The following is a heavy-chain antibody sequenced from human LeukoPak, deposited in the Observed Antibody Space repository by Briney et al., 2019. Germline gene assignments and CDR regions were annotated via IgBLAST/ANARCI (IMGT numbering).Heavy chain of an antibody. D-gene: IGHD5-18*01. J-gene: IGHJ5*02. V-gene: IGHV3-23*01. CDR3: AKGHSGYGYYNWFDP. CDR1: GFTFSSYA. Sequence: SGGPLTLSCAASGFTFSSYAMMWVRQAPGRGLEWVSAISGSGGSTYCADSVKGRFTISRDNSKNTLYLQMNSLRAGDTAVYYCAKGHSGYGYYNWFDPWGQGTLVTVSS. CDR2: ISGSGGST.